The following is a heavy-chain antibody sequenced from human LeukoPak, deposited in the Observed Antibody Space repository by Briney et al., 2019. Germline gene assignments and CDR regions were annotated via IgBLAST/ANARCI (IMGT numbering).Heavy chain of an antibody. CDR3: ARERTEYSSGGSPVDAFDI. CDR2: NYYSGST. D-gene: IGHD6-19*01. V-gene: IGHV4-39*07. J-gene: IGHJ3*02. Sequence: PSETLSLTCTVSGGSISSSSYYWVWIRQPPGKGLEWIGNNYYSGSTYYNPSLKSRVTIPVDTSKNQFSLKLSSVTAADTAVYYCARERTEYSSGGSPVDAFDIWGQGTMVTVSS. CDR1: GGSISSSSYY.